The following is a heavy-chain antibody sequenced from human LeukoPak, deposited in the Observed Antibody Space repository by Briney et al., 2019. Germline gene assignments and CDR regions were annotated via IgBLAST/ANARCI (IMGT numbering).Heavy chain of an antibody. D-gene: IGHD5-12*01. V-gene: IGHV4-39*01. Sequence: SETLSLTCTVSGGSISSSSYYWGWIRQPPGKGLEWIGSIYYSGSTYYNPSLKSRVTISVDTSKNQFSLKLSSVTAADTAVYHCARQSIVATTYFDYWGQGTLVTVSS. CDR3: ARQSIVATTYFDY. CDR2: IYYSGST. CDR1: GGSISSSSYY. J-gene: IGHJ4*02.